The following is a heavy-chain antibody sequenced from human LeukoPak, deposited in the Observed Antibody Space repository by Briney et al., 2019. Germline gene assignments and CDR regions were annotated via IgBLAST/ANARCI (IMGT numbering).Heavy chain of an antibody. CDR2: INHSGST. V-gene: IGHV4-34*01. Sequence: KPSETLSLTCAVSGGSFRGYYWSWIRQPPRKGLEWSGEINHSGSTNYNTSLKSRVTISVDTSKNQFSLKLSSVTAADTAVYYCARGPSDFWSGYFFDYWGQGTLVTVSS. D-gene: IGHD3-3*01. CDR1: GGSFRGYY. J-gene: IGHJ4*02. CDR3: ARGPSDFWSGYFFDY.